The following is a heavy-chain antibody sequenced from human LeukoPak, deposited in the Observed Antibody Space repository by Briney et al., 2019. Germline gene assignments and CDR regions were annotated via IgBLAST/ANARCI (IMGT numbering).Heavy chain of an antibody. Sequence: GESLKISCKGSGYTFTRYWIAWVRQMPGKGLEWIGTIYPSDSETKYSPSFHGQVTISADRSITTAYLQWSSLKASDTAMYYCTRGGGDSYRTQDYWGQGTLVIVSS. CDR1: GYTFTRYW. V-gene: IGHV5-51*01. CDR2: IYPSDSET. J-gene: IGHJ4*02. CDR3: TRGGGDSYRTQDY. D-gene: IGHD2-21*02.